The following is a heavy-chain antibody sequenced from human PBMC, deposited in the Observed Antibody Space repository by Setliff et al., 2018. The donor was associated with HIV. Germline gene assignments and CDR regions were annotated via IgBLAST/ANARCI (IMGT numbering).Heavy chain of an antibody. D-gene: IGHD6-13*01. CDR1: GDSITSGGYF. Sequence: SETLSLTCTVSGDSITSGGYFWSWIRQHPGKGLEWIGHIYYSGSTYYNPSLKSRVTISVDTSKNQFSLKLSSVTAADTAVYYCACGAAAGTDYYYYYYMDVWGKGTTVTVSS. CDR3: ACGAAAGTDYYYYYYMDV. CDR2: IYYSGST. J-gene: IGHJ6*03. V-gene: IGHV4-31*03.